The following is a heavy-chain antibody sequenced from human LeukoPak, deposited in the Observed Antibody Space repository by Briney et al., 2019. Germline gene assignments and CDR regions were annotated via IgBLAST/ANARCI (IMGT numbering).Heavy chain of an antibody. Sequence: DSVKVSCKASAYTFTGYFMHWVRQAPGQGLEWMGLINPKTGGTHYAQKFQGRVTLTRDTSISTAFMELSRLTSDDAAVYYCARDARLGVVVEDYFYYMDVWGKGTTVTVSS. CDR2: INPKTGGT. CDR1: AYTFTGYF. D-gene: IGHD3-22*01. V-gene: IGHV1-2*02. CDR3: ARDARLGVVVEDYFYYMDV. J-gene: IGHJ6*03.